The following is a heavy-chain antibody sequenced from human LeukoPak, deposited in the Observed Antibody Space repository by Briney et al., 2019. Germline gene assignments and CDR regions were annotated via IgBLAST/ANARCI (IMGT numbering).Heavy chain of an antibody. CDR1: EFIVSANY. CDR3: AKDLKYCSGGSCY. D-gene: IGHD2-15*01. J-gene: IGHJ4*02. CDR2: IRYDGTNK. V-gene: IGHV3-30*02. Sequence: GGSLRLSCAASEFIVSANYMSWVRQAPGKGLEWVAFIRYDGTNKYYADSVKGRFTISRDTSKNTLYLQMNSLRAEDTAVYYCAKDLKYCSGGSCYWGQGTLVTVSS.